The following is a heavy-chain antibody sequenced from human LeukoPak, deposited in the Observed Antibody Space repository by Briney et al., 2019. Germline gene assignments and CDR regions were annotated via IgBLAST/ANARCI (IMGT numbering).Heavy chain of an antibody. CDR1: GFTFSSYW. J-gene: IGHJ6*02. Sequence: GGSLRLSCAASGFTFSSYWMNWARQAPGKGLEWVASINHNGNVNYYVDSVKGRFTISRDNGKNSLYLQMNSLRAEDTAVYYCARGGRNSYGYDYYYGMDVWGQGTTVTVSS. D-gene: IGHD5-18*01. CDR3: ARGGRNSYGYDYYYGMDV. CDR2: INHNGNVN. V-gene: IGHV3-7*01.